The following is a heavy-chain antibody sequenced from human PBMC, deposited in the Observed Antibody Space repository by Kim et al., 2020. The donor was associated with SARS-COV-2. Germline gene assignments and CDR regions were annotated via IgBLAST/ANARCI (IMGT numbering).Heavy chain of an antibody. D-gene: IGHD2-2*01. V-gene: IGHV3-30*18. Sequence: GGSLRLSCAASGFTFSSYGMHWVRQAPGKGLEWVAVISYDGSNKYYADSVKGRFTISRDNSKNTLYLQMNSLRAEDTAVYYCAKDIVVVPAAVEGLGYWG. CDR3: AKDIVVVPAAVEGLGY. CDR1: GFTFSSYG. CDR2: ISYDGSNK. J-gene: IGHJ4*01.